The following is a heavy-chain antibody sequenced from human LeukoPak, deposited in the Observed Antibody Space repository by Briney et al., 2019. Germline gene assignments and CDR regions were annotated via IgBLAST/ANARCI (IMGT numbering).Heavy chain of an antibody. J-gene: IGHJ4*02. Sequence: GGSLRLSCAASGFTFSSYAMGWVRQAPGKGLEWVSAISGSGGSTYYADSVKGRFTISRDNSKNTLYLQMESLRVEDTAVYFCARDRDFPRDQFDYWGQGTLVTVSS. D-gene: IGHD2-21*02. V-gene: IGHV3-23*01. CDR3: ARDRDFPRDQFDY. CDR1: GFTFSSYA. CDR2: ISGSGGST.